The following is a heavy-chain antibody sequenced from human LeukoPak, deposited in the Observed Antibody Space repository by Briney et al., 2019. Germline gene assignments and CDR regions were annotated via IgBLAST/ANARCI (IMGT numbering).Heavy chain of an antibody. CDR2: IYNSGST. CDR3: ARDAYYYDSSGYYYFDY. CDR1: GGSISSYY. Sequence: SETLSLTCTVSGGSISSYYWSWLRQPAGKGLEGIGRIYNSGSTNYNPSLTSRVTMSVDTSKNQFSLKLSSVTAADTAVYYCARDAYYYDSSGYYYFDYWGQGTLVTVSS. D-gene: IGHD3-22*01. J-gene: IGHJ4*02. V-gene: IGHV4-4*07.